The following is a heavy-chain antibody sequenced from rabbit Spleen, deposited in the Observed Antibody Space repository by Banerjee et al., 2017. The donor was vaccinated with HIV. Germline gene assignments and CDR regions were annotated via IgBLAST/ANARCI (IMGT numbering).Heavy chain of an antibody. CDR3: ARDTATSFSTYAMDL. CDR1: GFSFSSSAW. D-gene: IGHD1-1*01. Sequence: QEHLEESGGDLVKPEGSLTLTCTASGFSFSSSAWICWVRQAPGKGLEWIGCIDTATGKAVYASWAKGRFTISKTSSTTVTLQMTSLTAADTANYFCARDTATSFSTYAMDLWGPGTLVPVS. J-gene: IGHJ6*01. CDR2: IDTATGKA. V-gene: IGHV1S45*01.